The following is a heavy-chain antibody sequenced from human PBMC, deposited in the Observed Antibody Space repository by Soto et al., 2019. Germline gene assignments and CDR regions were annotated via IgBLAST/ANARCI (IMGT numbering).Heavy chain of an antibody. J-gene: IGHJ6*03. D-gene: IGHD2-2*01. CDR3: AREGGIVVVPAAMDYYYYYMDV. CDR1: GGTFSSYT. CDR2: IIPILGIA. Sequence: SVKVSCKASGGTFSSYTISWVRQAPGQGLEWMGRIIPILGIANYAQKFQGRVTITADKSTSTAYMELSSLRSEDTAVYYCAREGGIVVVPAAMDYYYYYMDVWGKGTTVTVSS. V-gene: IGHV1-69*04.